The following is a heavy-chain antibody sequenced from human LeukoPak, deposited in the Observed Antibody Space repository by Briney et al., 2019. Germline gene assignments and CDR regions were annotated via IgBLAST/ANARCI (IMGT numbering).Heavy chain of an antibody. CDR2: IYPGDSDT. V-gene: IGHV5-51*01. J-gene: IGHJ4*02. Sequence: GESLKISCKGSGYSFTSYWIGWVRQMPGKGVEWMGIIYPGDSDTRYSPSFQGQVTISADKSISTAYLQWSSLKASDTAMYYCARSKVVPATGVDYWGQGTLVTVSS. CDR3: ARSKVVPATGVDY. CDR1: GYSFTSYW. D-gene: IGHD2-15*01.